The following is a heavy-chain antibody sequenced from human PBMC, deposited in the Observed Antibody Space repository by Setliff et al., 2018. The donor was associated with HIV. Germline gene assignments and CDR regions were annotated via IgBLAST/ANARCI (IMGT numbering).Heavy chain of an antibody. CDR1: GFTFRNYN. V-gene: IGHV3-21*01. Sequence: PGGSLRLSCAASGFTFRNYNFNWVRQAPGRGLEWVSSISIGSGAAIYYAESVQGRFTVSRDNSKNSLYLQMNTLRAEDTAVYYCAREGITGTTLHPYWGQGTLVTVSS. D-gene: IGHD1-7*01. CDR2: ISIGSGAAI. J-gene: IGHJ4*02. CDR3: AREGITGTTLHPY.